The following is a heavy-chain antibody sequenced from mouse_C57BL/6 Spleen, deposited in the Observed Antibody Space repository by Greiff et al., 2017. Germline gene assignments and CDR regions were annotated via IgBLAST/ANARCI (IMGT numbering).Heavy chain of an antibody. D-gene: IGHD2-4*01. Sequence: VQLQQSGPELVKPGASVKLSCKASGYTFTSYDINWVKQRPGKGLEWIGWIYPRGGSTKYNEKFKGKATLTVDTSSSTAYIELHSQTSEDSAVYFCASSDLYDYDDGAWFAYWGQGTLVTVSA. CDR2: IYPRGGST. CDR1: GYTFTSYD. V-gene: IGHV1-85*01. J-gene: IGHJ3*01. CDR3: ASSDLYDYDDGAWFAY.